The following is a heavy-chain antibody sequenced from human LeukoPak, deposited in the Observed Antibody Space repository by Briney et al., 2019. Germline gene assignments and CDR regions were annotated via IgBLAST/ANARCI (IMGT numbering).Heavy chain of an antibody. J-gene: IGHJ4*02. V-gene: IGHV3-66*01. D-gene: IGHD6-19*01. CDR2: IYSGGNT. CDR1: GFTVSSNY. Sequence: PGGSLRLSCAASGFTVSSNYMSWVRQAPGKGLEWVSIIYSGGNTYYADSVKGRFTISRDKSKNTLFLQMNNLRAEDTAVYYCARAASAVAGAFDYWGQGTLVTVSS. CDR3: ARAASAVAGAFDY.